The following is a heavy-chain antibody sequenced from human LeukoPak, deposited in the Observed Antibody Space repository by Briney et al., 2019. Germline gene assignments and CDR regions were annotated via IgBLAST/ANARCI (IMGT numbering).Heavy chain of an antibody. CDR2: MNPNSGNT. J-gene: IGHJ5*02. CDR1: GHTFTSYD. Sequence: ASVKVSCKASGHTFTSYDINWVRQATGQGLEWMGWMNPNSGNTGYAQKFQGRVTMTRNTSISTAYMELSSLRSEDTAVYYCARGLIETQGLVIKSVLLWFGELSPWGQGTLVTVSS. V-gene: IGHV1-8*01. D-gene: IGHD3-10*01. CDR3: ARGLIETQGLVIKSVLLWFGELSP.